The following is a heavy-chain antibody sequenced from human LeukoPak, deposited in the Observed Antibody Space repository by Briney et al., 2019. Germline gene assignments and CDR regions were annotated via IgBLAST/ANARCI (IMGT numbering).Heavy chain of an antibody. Sequence: GASVKVSCKASGYTFTSYDINWVRQATGQGLEWMGWWNPNSGNTGYAQKFQGRVTMTRNTSISTAYMELSSLRSEDTAVYYCARGAWRTPAAKPPYSLTPWGQGTMVTVSS. V-gene: IGHV1-8*01. CDR1: GYTFTSYD. CDR3: ARGAWRTPAAKPPYSLTP. D-gene: IGHD2-2*01. J-gene: IGHJ3*01. CDR2: WNPNSGNT.